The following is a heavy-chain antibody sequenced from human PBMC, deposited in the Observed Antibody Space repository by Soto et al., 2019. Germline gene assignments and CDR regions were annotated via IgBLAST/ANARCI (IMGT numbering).Heavy chain of an antibody. CDR2: IYYSGST. V-gene: IGHV4-59*01. J-gene: IGHJ4*02. D-gene: IGHD5-12*01. Sequence: SETLSLTCTVSGGSISSYYWSWIRQLPGKGLEWIGYIYYSGSTNYNPSLKSRVTISVDTTKNQFSLKLSSVTAADTAVYYCARGLHAGPYFDYWGQGTLVTVSS. CDR1: GGSISSYY. CDR3: ARGLHAGPYFDY.